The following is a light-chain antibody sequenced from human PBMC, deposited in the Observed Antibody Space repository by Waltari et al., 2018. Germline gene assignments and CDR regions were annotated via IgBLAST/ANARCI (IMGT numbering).Light chain of an antibody. CDR2: DVT. J-gene: IGLJ1*01. CDR1: SDDIGAFDY. CDR3: SSYTGSNSFV. V-gene: IGLV2-14*03. Sequence: QSPLTQPASVSGSPGQSITISCTGASDDIGAFDYVSWYQQHPGKAPKLIIYDVTIRPSVVFSRFSGSKSANPASLTISGLQAEDEADYFCSSYTGSNSFVFGSGTMITVL.